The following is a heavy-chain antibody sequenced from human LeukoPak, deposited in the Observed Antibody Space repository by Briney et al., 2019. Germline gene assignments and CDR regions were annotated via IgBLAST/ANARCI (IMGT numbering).Heavy chain of an antibody. Sequence: PSETLSLTCTVSGGSISSGDYYWSWIRQPPGKGLEWIGYIYYSGSTYYNPSLKSRVTISVDTSKNQFSPKLSSVTAADTAVYYCARIIFCSSTSCYGYYFDYWGQGTLVTVSS. V-gene: IGHV4-30-4*08. CDR3: ARIIFCSSTSCYGYYFDY. CDR1: GGSISSGDYY. J-gene: IGHJ4*02. CDR2: IYYSGST. D-gene: IGHD2-2*01.